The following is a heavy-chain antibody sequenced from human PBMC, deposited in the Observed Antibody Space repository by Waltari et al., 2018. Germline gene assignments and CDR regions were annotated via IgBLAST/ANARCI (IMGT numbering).Heavy chain of an antibody. J-gene: IGHJ4*02. D-gene: IGHD6-13*01. V-gene: IGHV3-7*01. CDR1: GFTFSRYR. CDR3: ARDSGIAAYALDY. Sequence: EVQLVESGGGLVQPGGSLRLSCEASGFTFSRYRMSWFRQAPGKGLEWVANIKQDGSEKYYVDSVKGRFTISRDNAKNSLYLQMNSLRAEDTAVYYCARDSGIAAYALDYWGQGTLVTVSS. CDR2: IKQDGSEK.